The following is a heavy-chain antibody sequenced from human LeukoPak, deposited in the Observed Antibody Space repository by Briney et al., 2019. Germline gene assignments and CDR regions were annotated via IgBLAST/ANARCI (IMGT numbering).Heavy chain of an antibody. D-gene: IGHD4-17*01. Sequence: PGGSLRLSCAASGFTFSSYGMHWVRQAPGKGLEWVAVIWYGGSNKYYADSVKGRFTISRENAKNSLYLQMNSLRAEDTAVYYCARGDYEFDYWGQGTLVTVSS. CDR3: ARGDYEFDY. CDR2: IWYGGSNK. V-gene: IGHV3-33*01. CDR1: GFTFSSYG. J-gene: IGHJ4*02.